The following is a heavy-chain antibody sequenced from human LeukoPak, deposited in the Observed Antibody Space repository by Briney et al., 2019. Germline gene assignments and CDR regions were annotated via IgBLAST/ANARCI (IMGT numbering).Heavy chain of an antibody. CDR1: GFTFSNAW. CDR3: TTDLIVVVPAAMPDFDY. V-gene: IGHV3-15*01. Sequence: GGSLRLSCAASGFTFSNAWMSWVRQAPGKGLEWVGRIKSKTDGGTTDYAAPVKGRFTISRDDSKNTLYLQMNSLKTEDTAVYYCTTDLIVVVPAAMPDFDYWGQGTLVTVSS. D-gene: IGHD2-2*01. J-gene: IGHJ4*02. CDR2: IKSKTDGGTT.